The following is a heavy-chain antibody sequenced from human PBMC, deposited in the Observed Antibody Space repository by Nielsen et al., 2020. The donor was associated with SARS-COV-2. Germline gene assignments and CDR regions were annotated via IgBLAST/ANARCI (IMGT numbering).Heavy chain of an antibody. D-gene: IGHD4-23*01. J-gene: IGHJ3*02. CDR2: ISAYNGNT. V-gene: IGHV1-18*01. CDR1: GYTFTSYG. CDR3: AKDRWAANDVFDI. Sequence: ASVKVSCKASGYTFTSYGICWVRQAPGQGLEWMGWISAYNGNTHYPQKFQGRVTMTTDTSTGTAYMELRSLKSDDTAVYYCAKDRWAANDVFDIWGQGTMVTVSS.